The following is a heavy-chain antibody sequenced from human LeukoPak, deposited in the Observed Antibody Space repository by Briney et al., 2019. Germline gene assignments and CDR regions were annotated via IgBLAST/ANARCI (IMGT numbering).Heavy chain of an antibody. Sequence: ASVKVSCKASGYTFTNYDMFWVRQAPGPGLEGMGWISAYSGNTNYAQKLQGRVTMTTETSTSKAYMELESLRSDDTAVYYCAISQGSYYDTSGYLGGDYWGRGTLVTVSS. V-gene: IGHV1-18*01. J-gene: IGHJ4*02. D-gene: IGHD3-22*01. CDR2: ISAYSGNT. CDR1: GYTFTNYD. CDR3: AISQGSYYDTSGYLGGDY.